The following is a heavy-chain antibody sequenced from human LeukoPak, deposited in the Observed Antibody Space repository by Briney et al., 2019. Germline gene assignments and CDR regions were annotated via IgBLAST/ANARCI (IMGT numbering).Heavy chain of an antibody. V-gene: IGHV3-66*01. J-gene: IGHJ4*02. CDR2: IYSGGST. Sequence: PGGSLRLSCAASGFTVSSNYMSWVRQAPGKGLEWVSVIYSGGSTYYADSVKGRFTISRDNSKNTLYLQMNSLRAEDTAVYYCAKDQVAVVTTFDYWGQGTLVTVSS. CDR1: GFTVSSNY. CDR3: AKDQVAVVTTFDY. D-gene: IGHD4-23*01.